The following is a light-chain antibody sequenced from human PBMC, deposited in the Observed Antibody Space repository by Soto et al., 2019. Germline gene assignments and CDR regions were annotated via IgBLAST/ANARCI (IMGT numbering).Light chain of an antibody. CDR2: DAS. Sequence: DIQLTQSPSTLSASVGDRVTITCRVSQTISNWLAWYQQKPGTAPKLLIYDASSLESGVPSRFSGSGSGTDFTLTISSLQPDDFATYYCKQYNSYSMYTFGQGTKLEIK. V-gene: IGKV1-5*01. J-gene: IGKJ2*01. CDR1: QTISNW. CDR3: KQYNSYSMYT.